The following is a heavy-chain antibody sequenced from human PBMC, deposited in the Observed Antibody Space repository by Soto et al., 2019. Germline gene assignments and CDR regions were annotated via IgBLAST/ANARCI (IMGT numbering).Heavy chain of an antibody. CDR1: GSTFTSYG. J-gene: IGHJ6*02. D-gene: IGHD3-3*01. Sequence: ASVKVSCKASGSTFTSYGISWVRQAPGPGLEWMGWISAYNGNTNYAQKLQGRVTMTTDTSTSTAYMELRSLRSDDTAVYYCARDQYYDFWGGYYNGPEYYGMNVWGQLTTVTVCS. V-gene: IGHV1-18*01. CDR2: ISAYNGNT. CDR3: ARDQYYDFWGGYYNGPEYYGMNV.